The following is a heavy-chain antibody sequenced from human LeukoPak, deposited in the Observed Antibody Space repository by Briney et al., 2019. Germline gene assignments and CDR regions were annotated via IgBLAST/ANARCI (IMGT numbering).Heavy chain of an antibody. D-gene: IGHD5-24*01. Sequence: GGSRSLACRVAGHTLTYYGIECVSQAPGKGLELVAFIGYDGTTKYFGASVKGRFTISRDTSKNTVYLQMNTLRLEDTAVHYCAKDVRGDGHRYFDYWGQGTLVTVSS. CDR3: AKDVRGDGHRYFDY. CDR2: IGYDGTTK. J-gene: IGHJ4*02. V-gene: IGHV3-30*02. CDR1: GHTLTYYG.